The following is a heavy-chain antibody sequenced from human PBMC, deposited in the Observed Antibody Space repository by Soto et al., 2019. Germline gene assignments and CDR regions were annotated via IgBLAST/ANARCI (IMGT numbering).Heavy chain of an antibody. CDR3: AHPRGYDVLDAYDI. CDR1: GFTFSTYA. J-gene: IGHJ3*02. D-gene: IGHD3-3*01. Sequence: EVQLLESGGGLVQPGGSLRLSCAASGFTFSTYAMSWVRQAPGKGLAWVSAISGSGGDTYYADSVKGRFTISRDNSINILYLQMSSLRTEDTAVYYCAHPRGYDVLDAYDIWGQGAMVTVSS. V-gene: IGHV3-23*01. CDR2: ISGSGGDT.